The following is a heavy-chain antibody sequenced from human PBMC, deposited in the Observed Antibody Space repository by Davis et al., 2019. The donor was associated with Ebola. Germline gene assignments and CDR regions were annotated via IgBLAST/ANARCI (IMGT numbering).Heavy chain of an antibody. D-gene: IGHD3-22*01. CDR1: GYTFTSYA. V-gene: IGHV1-3*01. Sequence: ASVKVSCKASGYTFTSYAMHWVRQAPGQRLEWMGWINAGNGNTKYSQKFQGRVTITRDTSASTAYMELSSLRSEDTAVYYCARDLEGGYYDSSGYGRRDAFDIWGQGTMVTVSS. CDR2: INAGNGNT. J-gene: IGHJ3*02. CDR3: ARDLEGGYYDSSGYGRRDAFDI.